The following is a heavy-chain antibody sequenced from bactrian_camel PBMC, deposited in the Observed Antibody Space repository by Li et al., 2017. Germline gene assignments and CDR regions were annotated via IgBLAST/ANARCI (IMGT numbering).Heavy chain of an antibody. Sequence: HVQLVESGGESVQAGGSLRLSCVASGATQVIGCMGWFRQAPGEEREGVAAVPTGGGFTNYADLVKGRFTISQDRALSTLYLQMNSLKPEDTAMYYCAMDRTRPVYAGRCTTSANDYNYWGQGTQVTVS. CDR1: GATQVIGC. CDR2: VPTGGGFT. CDR3: AMDRTRPVYAGRCTTSANDYNY. V-gene: IGHV3S54*01. J-gene: IGHJ4*01. D-gene: IGHD6*01.